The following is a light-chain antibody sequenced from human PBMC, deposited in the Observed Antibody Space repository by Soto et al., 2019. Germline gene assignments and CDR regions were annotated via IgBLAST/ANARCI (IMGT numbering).Light chain of an antibody. CDR3: CSYAGSRV. V-gene: IGLV2-23*01. CDR2: EGS. Sequence: QSALTQPASVSASPGQSITISCTGTSSDVGSYNLVSWYQQHPGKAPKLMIYEGSKRPSGVSNRFSGSKSGNTASLTISGRQAEDEADYYCCSYAGSRVFGGGTKLTVL. CDR1: SSDVGSYNL. J-gene: IGLJ3*02.